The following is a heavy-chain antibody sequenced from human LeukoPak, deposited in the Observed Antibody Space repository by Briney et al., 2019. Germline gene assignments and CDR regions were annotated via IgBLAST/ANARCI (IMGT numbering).Heavy chain of an antibody. CDR2: IKSQTDGGTT. Sequence: GGSLRLSCAASGFTFSNAWMSWVRQAPGSGLQCAGRIKSQTDGGTTDYAAPVKGRFTISRDDSKNTLYLQMNSLKTEDTAVYYCTAPRLDVVAAAFDICGQGTMVTVSS. J-gene: IGHJ3*02. CDR1: GFTFSNAW. CDR3: TAPRLDVVAAAFDI. V-gene: IGHV3-15*01. D-gene: IGHD2-15*01.